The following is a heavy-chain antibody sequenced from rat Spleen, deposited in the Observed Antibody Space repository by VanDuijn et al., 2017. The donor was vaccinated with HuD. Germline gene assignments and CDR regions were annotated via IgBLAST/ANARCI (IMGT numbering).Heavy chain of an antibody. CDR3: ARAGKFNSYWYFDF. CDR2: ISTGGGNT. Sequence: EVQLVESGGGLVQPGRSMKLSCAALGFTFSNYYMAWVRQAPTKGLEWVASISTGGGNTYYRDSVKGRFTISRDNAKSTLYLQMDSLRSEDTATYYCARAGKFNSYWYFDFWGPGTMVTVSS. D-gene: IGHD1-10*01. J-gene: IGHJ1*01. V-gene: IGHV5-25*01. CDR1: GFTFSNYY.